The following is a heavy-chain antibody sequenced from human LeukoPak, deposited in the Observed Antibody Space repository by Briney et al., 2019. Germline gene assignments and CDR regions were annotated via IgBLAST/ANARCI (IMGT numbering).Heavy chain of an antibody. CDR2: TDPIGGST. CDR3: ARLNYDFWSGGLDY. J-gene: IGHJ4*02. D-gene: IGHD3-3*01. CDR1: GYTFTNYY. Sequence: ASVKVPCKASGYTFTNYYIHWVRQAPGQGLEWMGITDPIGGSTNYAQKFQGRVTMTRDTSTSTVYMELSSLRSEDTAVYYCARLNYDFWSGGLDYWGQGTLVTVSS. V-gene: IGHV1-46*01.